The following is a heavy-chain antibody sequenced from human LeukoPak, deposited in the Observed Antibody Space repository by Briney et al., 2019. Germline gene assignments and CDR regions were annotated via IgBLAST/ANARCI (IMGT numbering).Heavy chain of an antibody. D-gene: IGHD5-24*01. CDR3: ARDRMATKDY. Sequence: GGSLRLSXAASGFTFSSYSMNWVRQAPGKGLEWVSYISSSGSTIYYADSVKGRFTISRDNAKNSLYLQMNSLRAEDTAVYYCARDRMATKDYWGQGTLVTVSS. CDR2: ISSSGSTI. J-gene: IGHJ4*02. CDR1: GFTFSSYS. V-gene: IGHV3-48*04.